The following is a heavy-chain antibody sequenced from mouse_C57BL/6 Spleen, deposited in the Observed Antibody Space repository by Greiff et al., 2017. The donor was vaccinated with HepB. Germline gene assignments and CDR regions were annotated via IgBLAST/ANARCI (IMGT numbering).Heavy chain of an antibody. D-gene: IGHD2-5*01. V-gene: IGHV5-4*03. J-gene: IGHJ2*01. CDR3: ASYSNYVFDY. CDR1: GFTFSSYA. CDR2: ISDGGSYT. Sequence: EVKVIESGGGLVKPGGSLKLSCAASGFTFSSYAMSWVRQTPEKRLEWVATISDGGSYTYYPDNVKGRFTISRDNAKNNLYLQMSHLKSEDTAMYYCASYSNYVFDYWGQGTTLTVSS.